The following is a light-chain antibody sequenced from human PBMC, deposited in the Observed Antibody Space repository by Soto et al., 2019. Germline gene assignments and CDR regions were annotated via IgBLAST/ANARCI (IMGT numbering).Light chain of an antibody. CDR1: QSMSNRY. J-gene: IGKJ2*01. Sequence: DIVLTQSPGTLSLSPGERATLSCRASQSMSNRYLAWYHQKPGQAPRLVIYGTSNRATGIPDRFSGSGSGTDFTLTISRLEPEDFALYYCQQYTSSPPMSTFGQGTRLEI. CDR3: QQYTSSPPMST. CDR2: GTS. V-gene: IGKV3-20*01.